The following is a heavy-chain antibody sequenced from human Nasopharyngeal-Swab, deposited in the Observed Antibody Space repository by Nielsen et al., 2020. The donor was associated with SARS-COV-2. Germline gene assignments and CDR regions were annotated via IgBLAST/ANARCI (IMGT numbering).Heavy chain of an antibody. CDR1: GYTFTGYY. Sequence: ASVKVSCKASGYTFTGYYMHWVRQAPGQGLEWMGWINPNSGGTNYAQKFQGWVTMTRDTSISTAYMELSRLRSDDTAVYYCARDLVYSYYYSGMDVWGQGTTVTVSS. V-gene: IGHV1-2*04. D-gene: IGHD2-15*01. CDR3: ARDLVYSYYYSGMDV. J-gene: IGHJ6*02. CDR2: INPNSGGT.